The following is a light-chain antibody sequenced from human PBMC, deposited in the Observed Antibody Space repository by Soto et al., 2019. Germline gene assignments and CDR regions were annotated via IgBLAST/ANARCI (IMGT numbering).Light chain of an antibody. Sequence: ESVLTQSPGTLSLSPGERATLSCRASQSVSSTYIAWYQHKPGQAPRLLIYGASNRAPGIPDRFSGSGSGTDFTLTISRLEPEDFAVYYCQHYSASPPTYTFAQGTKLEIK. CDR2: GAS. CDR3: QHYSASPPTYT. J-gene: IGKJ2*01. V-gene: IGKV3-20*01. CDR1: QSVSSTY.